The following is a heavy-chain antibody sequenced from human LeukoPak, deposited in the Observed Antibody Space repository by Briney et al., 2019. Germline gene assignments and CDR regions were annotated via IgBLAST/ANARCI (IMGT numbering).Heavy chain of an antibody. V-gene: IGHV3-53*01. J-gene: IGHJ4*02. CDR1: GFTISSNY. CDR3: AREPPNESKDRAYFDF. Sequence: PGGSLRLSCAASGFTISSNYMSWVRQAPGKGLEWVAVIYTGGSTYYADSVKGRFTISRDTSKNMLYLQMNSLRAEDTAVYFCAREPPNESKDRAYFDFWGQGTQVGVSS. CDR2: IYTGGST.